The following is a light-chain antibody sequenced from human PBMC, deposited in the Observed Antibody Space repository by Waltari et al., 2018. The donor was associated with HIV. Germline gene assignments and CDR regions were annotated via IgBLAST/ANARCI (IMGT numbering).Light chain of an antibody. V-gene: IGKV3D-20*01. J-gene: IGKJ1*01. CDR2: DAS. CDR1: QTVSGSH. Sequence: EIVLTQSPATLSLSPGERATLSCGASQTVSGSHLAWYQQKPGLAPRLLMYDASSRATGIPDRFSGSGSETDFTLTISRLEPEDFAVYYCQQYGVSPWTFGQGTKVEVK. CDR3: QQYGVSPWT.